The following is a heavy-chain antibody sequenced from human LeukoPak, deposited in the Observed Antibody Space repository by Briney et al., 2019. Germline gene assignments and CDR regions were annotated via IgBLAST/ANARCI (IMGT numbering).Heavy chain of an antibody. CDR1: GGSFSGYY. J-gene: IGHJ2*01. Sequence: SEALSLTCAVYGGSFSGYYWSWIRQPPGKGLEWIGEINHSGSTNYDPSLKSRVTISVDTSKNQFSLKLSSVTAADTAVYYCARQRRMASSGYSSWPPRRSNWYFDLWGRGTLVTVSS. D-gene: IGHD3-22*01. CDR3: ARQRRMASSGYSSWPPRRSNWYFDL. V-gene: IGHV4-34*01. CDR2: INHSGST.